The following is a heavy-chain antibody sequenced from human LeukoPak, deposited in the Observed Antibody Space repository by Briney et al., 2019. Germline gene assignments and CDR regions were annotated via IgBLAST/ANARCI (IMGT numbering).Heavy chain of an antibody. J-gene: IGHJ4*02. Sequence: GESLRISCEGSGYSFTNYWNSWVRQMPGKGLEWMGNIDPSDSYTNYSPSFQGHVTISADKSISTAYLQWGSLKASDTAMYYCARRGYSGYGPLGYWGQGTLVTVSS. CDR2: IDPSDSYT. V-gene: IGHV5-10-1*01. CDR1: GYSFTNYW. D-gene: IGHD5-12*01. CDR3: ARRGYSGYGPLGY.